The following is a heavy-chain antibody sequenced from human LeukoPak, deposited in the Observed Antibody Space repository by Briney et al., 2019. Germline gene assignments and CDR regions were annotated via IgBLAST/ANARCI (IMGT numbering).Heavy chain of an antibody. Sequence: SETLSLTCTVSGDSISSSSYYWGWIRQPPGKGLEWIGYIYYSGSTNYNPSLKSRVTISVDTSKNQFSLKLSSVTAADTAVYYCARQGYFWSGYFGSSQIRPAYFDYWGQGTLVTVSS. J-gene: IGHJ4*02. CDR3: ARQGYFWSGYFGSSQIRPAYFDY. V-gene: IGHV4-61*05. D-gene: IGHD3-3*01. CDR2: IYYSGST. CDR1: GDSISSSSYY.